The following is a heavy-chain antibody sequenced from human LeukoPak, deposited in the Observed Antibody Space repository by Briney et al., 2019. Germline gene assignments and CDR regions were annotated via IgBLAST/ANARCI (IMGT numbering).Heavy chain of an antibody. V-gene: IGHV1-2*02. CDR2: INPNSGGT. J-gene: IGHJ6*02. CDR1: GYTFTGYY. CDR3: AREHCSGGSCYISHYYYYGMDV. D-gene: IGHD2-15*01. Sequence: ASVKVSCKASGYTFTGYYMHWVRQAPGQGLEWMGWINPNSGGTNYAQKFQGRVTMTRDTSISTAYMELSRLRSDDTAVYYCAREHCSGGSCYISHYYYYGMDVWGQGTTVTVSS.